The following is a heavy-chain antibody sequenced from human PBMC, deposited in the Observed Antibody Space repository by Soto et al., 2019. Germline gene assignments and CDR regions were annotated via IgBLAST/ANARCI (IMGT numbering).Heavy chain of an antibody. CDR2: IYYSGST. D-gene: IGHD3-10*01. Sequence: TSETLSLTCTVSGGSISSGGYYWSWIRQHPGKGLEWIGYIYYSGSTYYNPSLKSRVTISVDTSKNQFSLKLSSVTAAGTAVYYWARSGYGYGPNPLLYWDQGSLAPFGAAAIRRSGSGSYYKFQHWGQGTLVTVSS. V-gene: IGHV4-31*03. J-gene: IGHJ1*01. CDR1: GGSISSGGYY. CDR3: ARSGYGYGPNPLLYWDQGSLAPFGAAAIRRSGSGSYYKFQH.